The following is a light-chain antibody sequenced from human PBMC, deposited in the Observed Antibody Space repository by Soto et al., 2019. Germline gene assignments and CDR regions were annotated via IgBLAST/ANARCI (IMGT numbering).Light chain of an antibody. Sequence: EIVLTQSPGTLSLSPGERATLSCRASQSVSSSYLAWYQQKPGQAPRLLIYGASGRATGIPDRLSGSGSGKDFTFTIRRLEPEDFSVYYCQPSGSSTPTFGQGTKGEIK. CDR3: QPSGSSTPT. CDR1: QSVSSSY. CDR2: GAS. J-gene: IGKJ1*01. V-gene: IGKV3-20*01.